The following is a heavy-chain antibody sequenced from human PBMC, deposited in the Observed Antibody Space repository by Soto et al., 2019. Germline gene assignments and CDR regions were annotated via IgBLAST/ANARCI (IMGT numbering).Heavy chain of an antibody. V-gene: IGHV2-26*01. D-gene: IGHD6-19*01. Sequence: QVTLKESGPVLVKPTETLTLRCTVSGLSITDSEMGVSWIRQPPGQPLEWLAHIDSSGEKSYRTFLKSRLAISKDTSKSQVVLTMTNMDPADTATYYCARRHLAVAVILWVDPLGQGIPVTVSS. J-gene: IGHJ5*02. CDR3: ARRHLAVAVILWVDP. CDR1: GLSITDSEMG. CDR2: IDSSGEK.